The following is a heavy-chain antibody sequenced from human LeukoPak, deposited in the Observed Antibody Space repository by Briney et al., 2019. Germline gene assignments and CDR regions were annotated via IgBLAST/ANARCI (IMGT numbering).Heavy chain of an antibody. CDR3: ARDSKLYCSSTSCYMDV. J-gene: IGHJ6*03. D-gene: IGHD2-2*01. Sequence: GGSLRLSCEASGFTFSAYRMNWVRLAPGKGLEWVSSISSSSTYIYYVDSVQGRFTISRDNAKNSLYLQINSLRAEDTAVYYCARDSKLYCSSTSCYMDVWGKGTTVTVP. V-gene: IGHV3-21*01. CDR1: GFTFSAYR. CDR2: ISSSSTYI.